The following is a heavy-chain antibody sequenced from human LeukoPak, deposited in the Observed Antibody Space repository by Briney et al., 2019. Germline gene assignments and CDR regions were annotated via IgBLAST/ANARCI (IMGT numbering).Heavy chain of an antibody. CDR1: GGSFSGYY. J-gene: IGHJ6*02. CDR2: INHSGGT. CDR3: ARADYDFWSDYLTHYGMDV. V-gene: IGHV4-34*01. Sequence: PSETLSLTCAVYGGSFSGYYWSWIRQPPGKGLEWIGEINHSGGTNYNPPLKSRVTISVDTSKNQFSLKLSSVTAADTAVYYCARADYDFWSDYLTHYGMDVWGQGTTVTVSS. D-gene: IGHD3-3*01.